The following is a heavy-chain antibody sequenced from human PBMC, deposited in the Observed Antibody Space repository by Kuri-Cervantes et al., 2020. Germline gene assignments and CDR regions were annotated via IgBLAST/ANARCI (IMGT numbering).Heavy chain of an antibody. J-gene: IGHJ6*03. V-gene: IGHV4-61*01. Sequence: SETLSLTCTVSGGSVSSGSYYWSWIRQPPGKGLEWIGYIYYSGSTNYNPSLKSRVTISVGTSKNQFSLKLSSVTAADTAVYYCARGVTTGYSSSWYQAHYYYYMDVWGKGTTVTVSS. CDR3: ARGVTTGYSSSWYQAHYYYYMDV. CDR2: IYYSGST. CDR1: GGSVSSGSYY. D-gene: IGHD6-13*01.